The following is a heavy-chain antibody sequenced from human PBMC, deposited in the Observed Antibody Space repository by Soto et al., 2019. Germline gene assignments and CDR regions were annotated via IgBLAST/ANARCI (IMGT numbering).Heavy chain of an antibody. J-gene: IGHJ5*02. CDR1: GGTFSSYA. CDR2: IIPIFGTA. V-gene: IGHV1-69*13. CDR3: ARGIARLSPRTINWFDP. Sequence: SVKVSCKASGGTFSSYAISWVRQAPGQGLEWMGGIIPIFGTANYAQKFQGRVTITADESTSTAYMELSSLRSEDTAVYYCARGIARLSPRTINWFDPWGLGTLVTVSS. D-gene: IGHD3-16*02.